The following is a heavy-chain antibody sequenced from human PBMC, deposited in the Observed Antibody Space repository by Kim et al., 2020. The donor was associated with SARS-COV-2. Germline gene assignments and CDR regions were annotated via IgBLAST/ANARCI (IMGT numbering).Heavy chain of an antibody. Sequence: SEKFYMDSVRGRFTISRDNAKNSLFLQMSSLRAEDAALYYCARGGSYSFEYWGQGSLVTVSS. D-gene: IGHD5-12*01. CDR3: ARGGSYSFEY. J-gene: IGHJ4*02. CDR2: SEK. V-gene: IGHV3-7*01.